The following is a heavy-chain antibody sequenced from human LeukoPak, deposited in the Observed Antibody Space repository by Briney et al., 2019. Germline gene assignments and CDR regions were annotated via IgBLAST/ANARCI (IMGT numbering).Heavy chain of an antibody. D-gene: IGHD3-16*02. J-gene: IGHJ5*02. CDR2: INHSGST. Sequence: PSETLSLTCAVYGGSFSGYYWSWIRQPPGKGLEWIGEINHSGSTNYNPSLKSRVTISVDTSKNQFSLKLSSVTAAATAAYYCARVYDDYVWGSYRTLYNWFDPWGQGTLVTVSS. CDR3: ARVYDDYVWGSYRTLYNWFDP. CDR1: GGSFSGYY. V-gene: IGHV4-34*01.